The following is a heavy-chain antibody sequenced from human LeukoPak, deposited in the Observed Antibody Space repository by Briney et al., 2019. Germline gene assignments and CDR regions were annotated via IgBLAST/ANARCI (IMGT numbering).Heavy chain of an antibody. D-gene: IGHD5-12*01. CDR1: GFTFSSYA. V-gene: IGHV3-30*09. Sequence: GGSLRLSCAASGFTFSSYAMHWVRQAPGKGLEWVAVISYDGSNKYYADSVKGRFAISRDNSKNTLYLQMNSLRVEDTGIYYCAKDFSEGVPMATGWDYWGQGTLVTVSS. CDR2: ISYDGSNK. J-gene: IGHJ4*02. CDR3: AKDFSEGVPMATGWDY.